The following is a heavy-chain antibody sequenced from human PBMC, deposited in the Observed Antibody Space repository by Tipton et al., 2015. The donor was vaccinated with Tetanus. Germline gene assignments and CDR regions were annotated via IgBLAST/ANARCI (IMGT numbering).Heavy chain of an antibody. V-gene: IGHV4-59*08. J-gene: IGHJ5*02. D-gene: IGHD2-15*01. CDR3: ARLYCSGGSCYPNWFDP. CDR1: GGSISSYY. CDR2: IYYSGST. Sequence: TLSLTCTVSGGSISSYYWSWIRQPPGKGLEWIGYIYYSGSTNYNPSLKSRVTIPVDTSKNQFSLKLSSVTAADTAVYYCARLYCSGGSCYPNWFDPWGQGPLVTVSS.